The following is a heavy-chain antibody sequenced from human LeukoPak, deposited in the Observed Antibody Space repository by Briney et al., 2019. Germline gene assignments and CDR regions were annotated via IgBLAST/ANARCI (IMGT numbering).Heavy chain of an antibody. CDR3: ARLSGAYYYHYYMDV. Sequence: AEPLKISCQGSGYSFANYWIGWVRQMPGKGLEWMGIIYPGDSDTRYSPSIQGQVTISADKSISTAYLQWSSLKASDTAMYYCARLSGAYYYHYYMDVWGKGTTVTV. CDR1: GYSFANYW. J-gene: IGHJ6*03. V-gene: IGHV5-51*01. CDR2: IYPGDSDT. D-gene: IGHD3-10*01.